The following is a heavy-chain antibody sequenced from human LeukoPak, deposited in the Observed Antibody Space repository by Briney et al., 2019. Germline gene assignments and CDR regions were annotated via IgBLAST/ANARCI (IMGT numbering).Heavy chain of an antibody. D-gene: IGHD3-22*01. CDR3: AAYYYGSSGYLNWFDS. CDR2: IYYSGST. V-gene: IGHV4-31*03. CDR1: GGSISSGGYY. J-gene: IGHJ5*01. Sequence: KSSETLSLTCTVSGGSISSGGYYWSWIRQHPGKGLEWIGYIYYSGSTYYNPSLKSRVTISVDTSKNQFSLKLSSVTAADTAVYCCAAYYYGSSGYLNWFDSWGQGSMVTVSS.